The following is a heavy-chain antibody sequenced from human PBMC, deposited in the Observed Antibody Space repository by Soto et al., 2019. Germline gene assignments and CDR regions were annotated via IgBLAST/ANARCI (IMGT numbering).Heavy chain of an antibody. D-gene: IGHD2-2*01. CDR2: IIPILGIA. CDR3: ASSAHTRLSSSTSCDY. J-gene: IGHJ4*02. CDR1: GGTFSSYT. Sequence: QVQLVQSGAEVKKPGSSVKVSCKASGGTFSSYTISWVRQAPGQGLEWMGRIIPILGIANYAQKFQGRVTITADKSTSTAYMELSSLRSEDTAVYYCASSAHTRLSSSTSCDYWGQGTLVTVSS. V-gene: IGHV1-69*02.